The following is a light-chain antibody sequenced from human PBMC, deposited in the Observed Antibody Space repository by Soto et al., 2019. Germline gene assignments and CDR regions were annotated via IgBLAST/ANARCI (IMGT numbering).Light chain of an antibody. J-gene: IGLJ1*01. CDR1: SSDTGAYDY. CDR3: FPFPPTSTPV. Sequence: QSVLTQPASLSGSPGQSITISCTGTSSDTGAYDYVSWFQQHAGKAPKLMKSEVNPRTSGFSNRFSASKSGNTSYLTISGLQVEVDTEYFDFPFPPTSTPVCGTGTNATV. V-gene: IGLV2-14*01. CDR2: EVN.